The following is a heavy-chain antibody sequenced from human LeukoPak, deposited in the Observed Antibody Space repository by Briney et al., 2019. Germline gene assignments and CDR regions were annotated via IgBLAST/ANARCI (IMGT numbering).Heavy chain of an antibody. J-gene: IGHJ4*02. D-gene: IGHD6-19*01. Sequence: PGGSLRLSCEVSGFTFCNYGMHWVRQAPGKGLEWVALIWYDGRTKFHADSVKGRFTISRDNFENTLYLQMSSLRVEDTAVYYCAREWGRIAVAGGPGYWGQGTLVTVSS. CDR1: GFTFCNYG. CDR2: IWYDGRTK. V-gene: IGHV3-33*01. CDR3: AREWGRIAVAGGPGY.